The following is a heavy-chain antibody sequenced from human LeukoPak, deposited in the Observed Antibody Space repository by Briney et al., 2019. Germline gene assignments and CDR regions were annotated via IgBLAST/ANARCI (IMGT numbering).Heavy chain of an antibody. CDR2: IYTSGST. D-gene: IGHD4-17*01. V-gene: IGHV4-4*07. Sequence: PSETLSLTCTVSGGSISSYYWSWIRQPAGKGLEWIGRIYTSGSTNYNPSLKSRVTMSVDTSKNQFSLKLSSVTAADTAVYYCARGVLKYGDYPEALDYWGQRSLVTVSS. J-gene: IGHJ4*02. CDR3: ARGVLKYGDYPEALDY. CDR1: GGSISSYY.